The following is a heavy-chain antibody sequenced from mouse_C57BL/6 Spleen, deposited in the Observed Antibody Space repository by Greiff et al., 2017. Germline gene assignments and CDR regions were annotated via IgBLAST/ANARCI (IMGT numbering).Heavy chain of an antibody. Sequence: VQLQQPGAELVKPGASVKMSCKASGYTFTSYWITWVKQRPGQGLEWIGDIYPGSGSTNYNEKFKSKATLTVATSSSTAYMQLSSLTSEDSAVYYCARYPMGYFDVWGTGTTVTVSS. CDR1: GYTFTSYW. J-gene: IGHJ1*03. CDR2: IYPGSGST. CDR3: ARYPMGYFDV. V-gene: IGHV1-55*01.